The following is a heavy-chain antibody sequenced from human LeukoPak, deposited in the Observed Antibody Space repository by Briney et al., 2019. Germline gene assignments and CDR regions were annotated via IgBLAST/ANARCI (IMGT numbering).Heavy chain of an antibody. CDR1: GYTFTGYY. CDR3: ARLDELDWGYYYGSGSYYPYYGMDV. CDR2: INPNSGDT. J-gene: IGHJ6*02. D-gene: IGHD3-10*01. V-gene: IGHV1-2*02. Sequence: GASVKVSCKASGYTFTGYYLHWVRQAPGQGLEWMGWINPNSGDTNSAQKFQGRVTMTRDTSISTAYMELSRLRSDDTAVYYCARLDELDWGYYYGSGSYYPYYGMDVWGQGTTVTVSS.